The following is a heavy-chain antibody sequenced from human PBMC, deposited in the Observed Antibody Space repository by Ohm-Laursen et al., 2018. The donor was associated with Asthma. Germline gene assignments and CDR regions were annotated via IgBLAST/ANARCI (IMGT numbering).Heavy chain of an antibody. CDR3: VRGSWYGSTSDAY. CDR2: LSYDGHNK. V-gene: IGHV3-30*03. D-gene: IGHD6-19*01. CDR1: GYIFSDYD. J-gene: IGHJ4*02. Sequence: SLRLSCAASGYIFSDYDMHWVRQAPGKGLEWLAILSYDGHNKHYAESLRGRFFISGDRSENTVELQMNSLRGEDTAVYYCVRGSWYGSTSDAYWGQGTLVTVSS.